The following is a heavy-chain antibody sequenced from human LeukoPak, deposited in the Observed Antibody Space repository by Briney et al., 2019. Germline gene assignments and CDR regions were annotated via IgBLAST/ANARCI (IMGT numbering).Heavy chain of an antibody. J-gene: IGHJ4*02. Sequence: PGGSLRLSCAASGFTFSDYYMSWIRQAPGKGLEWVSVIYSGGSTYYADSVKGRFTISRDNSKNALYLQMNSLRAEDTAVYYCARGARIAVALYYFDYWGQGTLVTVSS. CDR2: IYSGGST. CDR3: ARGARIAVALYYFDY. D-gene: IGHD6-19*01. V-gene: IGHV3-53*01. CDR1: GFTFSDYY.